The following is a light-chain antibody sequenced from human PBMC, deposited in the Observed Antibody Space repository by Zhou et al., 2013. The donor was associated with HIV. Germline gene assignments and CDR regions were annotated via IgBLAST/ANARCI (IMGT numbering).Light chain of an antibody. CDR1: QSINTW. J-gene: IGKJ1*01. CDR3: QQYNSYWT. CDR2: DAS. V-gene: IGKV1-5*01. Sequence: DIQMTQSPSRLSASVGDRVTITCRASQSINTWLAWYQHKPGKAPKLLIYDASNLETGVPSRFSGSGSGTDFTFTISSLQPEDFATYYCQQYNSYWTFGQGTKVEIK.